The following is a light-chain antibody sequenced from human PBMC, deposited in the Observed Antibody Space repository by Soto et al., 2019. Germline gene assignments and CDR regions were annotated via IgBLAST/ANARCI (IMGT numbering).Light chain of an antibody. Sequence: QSFGTQPPSLSGAPGQRVTISCTGSSSNIGAGYDVYWYQQLPGTAPKLLIYGNSNRPSGVPDRFSASKSGTSASLAITGLQAEDEADYYCQSYDSSLSGSGVFGTGTKVTGL. J-gene: IGLJ1*01. CDR2: GNS. CDR1: SSNIGAGYD. CDR3: QSYDSSLSGSGV. V-gene: IGLV1-40*02.